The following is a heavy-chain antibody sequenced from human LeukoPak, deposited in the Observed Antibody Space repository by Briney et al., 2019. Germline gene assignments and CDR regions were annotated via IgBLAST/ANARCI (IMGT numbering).Heavy chain of an antibody. CDR2: IYTSGST. V-gene: IGHV4-4*07. D-gene: IGHD2-2*01. CDR3: ARDIVVVPAAGDAFDI. CDR1: GGSISSYY. J-gene: IGHJ3*02. Sequence: PSETLSLTCTVSGGSISSYYWSWIRQPAGKGLEWIGRIYTSGSTNYNPSLKSRVTMSVDTSKNQFSLKLSSVTAADTAVYYCARDIVVVPAAGDAFDIWGQGTMVTVSS.